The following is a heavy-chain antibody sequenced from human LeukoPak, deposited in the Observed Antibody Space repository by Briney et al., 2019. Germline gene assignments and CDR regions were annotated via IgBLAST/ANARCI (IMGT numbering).Heavy chain of an antibody. CDR3: AKGLGYSNYAYYYYSYMDV. CDR2: IRYDGSNK. J-gene: IGHJ6*03. Sequence: GGSLRLSCAASGFTFSSYGMHWVRQAPGKGLEWVAFIRYDGSNKYYADSVKGRFTISRDNSKNTLYLQMNSLRAEDTAVYYCAKGLGYSNYAYYYYSYMDVWAKGPRSPSP. CDR1: GFTFSSYG. V-gene: IGHV3-30*02. D-gene: IGHD4-11*01.